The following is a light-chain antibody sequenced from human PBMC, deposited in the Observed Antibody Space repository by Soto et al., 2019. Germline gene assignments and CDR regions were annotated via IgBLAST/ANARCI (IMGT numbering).Light chain of an antibody. J-gene: IGKJ1*01. Sequence: DFVMTQSPLSLPVTAGEPASISCRSSQSLLHSSGYNYLDWYLQKPGQSPQLLIYLGSHRASGVPDRFSGSESGTDFTLKISRVEAEDVGVYYCMQRLQTQWTFGQGTKVEIK. CDR1: QSLLHSSGYNY. CDR3: MQRLQTQWT. V-gene: IGKV2-28*01. CDR2: LGS.